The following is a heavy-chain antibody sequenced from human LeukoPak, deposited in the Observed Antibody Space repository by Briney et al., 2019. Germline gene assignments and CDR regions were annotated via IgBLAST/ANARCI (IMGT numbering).Heavy chain of an antibody. Sequence: GGSLRLSCAASGSTFDDYAMHWVRQAPGKGLEWVSGISWNSGSIGYADSVKGRFTISRDNAKNSLYLQMNSLRAEDTAVYYCARGGLFKYFFDYWGQGTPVTVSS. V-gene: IGHV3-9*01. CDR3: ARGGLFKYFFDY. CDR1: GSTFDDYA. D-gene: IGHD2-15*01. CDR2: ISWNSGSI. J-gene: IGHJ4*02.